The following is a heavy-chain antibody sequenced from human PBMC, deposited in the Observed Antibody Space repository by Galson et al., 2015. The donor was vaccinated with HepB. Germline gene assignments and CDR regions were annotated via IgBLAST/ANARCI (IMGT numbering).Heavy chain of an antibody. CDR1: GFTFNNYG. J-gene: IGHJ4*02. CDR3: AKRNDGGSQKDFDT. CDR2: ISYDGAYT. D-gene: IGHD3-16*01. Sequence: SLRLSCAASGFTFNNYGMHWVRQAPGKGLEWVAVISYDGAYTLYSDSVKGRFTISRDNSKRTLYVEMNSLRPEDTAVYDCAKRNDGGSQKDFDTWGQGTLVTVSS. V-gene: IGHV3-30*18.